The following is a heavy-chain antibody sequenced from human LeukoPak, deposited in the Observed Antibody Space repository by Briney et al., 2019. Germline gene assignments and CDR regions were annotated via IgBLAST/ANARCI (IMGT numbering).Heavy chain of an antibody. CDR2: ISSSSSYI. V-gene: IGHV3-21*01. CDR3: ARVLSSGGVDY. CDR1: GFTFSSYS. Sequence: GGSLRLSCAASGFTFSSYSMNWVRQAPGKGLEWVSSISSSSSYIYYADSVKGRFTISRDNARNSLYLQMNSLRAEDTAVYYCARVLSSGGVDYWGQGTLVTVSS. D-gene: IGHD3-10*01. J-gene: IGHJ4*02.